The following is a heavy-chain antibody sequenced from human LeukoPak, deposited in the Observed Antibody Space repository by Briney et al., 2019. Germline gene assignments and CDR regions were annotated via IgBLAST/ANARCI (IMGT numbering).Heavy chain of an antibody. CDR2: ISWNSGSI. V-gene: IGHV3-9*01. CDR3: AKDIGYYYGMDV. Sequence: GGSLRLSCAASGFTFDDYAMHWVRQAPGKGLEWVSGISWNSGSIGYVDSVKGRFTISRDNAKNSLYLQMNSLRAEDTALYYCAKDIGYYYGMDVWGQGTTVTVSS. J-gene: IGHJ6*02. CDR1: GFTFDDYA.